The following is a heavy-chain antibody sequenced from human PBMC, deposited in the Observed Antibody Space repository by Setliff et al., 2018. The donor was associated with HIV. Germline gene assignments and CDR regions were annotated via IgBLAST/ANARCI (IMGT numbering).Heavy chain of an antibody. Sequence: GASVKVSCKASGYIFTTYCMHWVRRAPGQGLEWMGRINPNSGDTNYTQSFQGRVTMTRDRSINTAYLELSSLKSDDTAVYYCARDKDGFDIWGQGTMVTVSS. CDR3: ARDKDGFDI. J-gene: IGHJ3*02. CDR1: GYIFTTYC. D-gene: IGHD2-15*01. V-gene: IGHV1-2*06. CDR2: INPNSGDT.